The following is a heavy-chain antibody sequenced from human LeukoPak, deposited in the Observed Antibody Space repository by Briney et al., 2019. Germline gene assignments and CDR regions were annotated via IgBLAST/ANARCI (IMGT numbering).Heavy chain of an antibody. CDR2: IYYSGST. J-gene: IGHJ4*02. D-gene: IGHD3-22*01. CDR3: ARALPSDYYDSRGYCYGY. V-gene: IGHV4-39*07. Sequence: SETLSLTCTVSGGSISSSYSYWGWIRQPPGKGLEWIGNIYYSGSTYYSPSLTSRVTVSVDTSENQFSLKLSSVTAADTAVYYCARALPSDYYDSRGYCYGYWGQGTLVTVSS. CDR1: GGSISSSYSY.